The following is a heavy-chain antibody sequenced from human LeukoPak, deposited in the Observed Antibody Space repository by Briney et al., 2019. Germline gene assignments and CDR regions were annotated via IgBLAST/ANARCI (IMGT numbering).Heavy chain of an antibody. CDR1: GFTFSSFA. Sequence: GGSLRLSCAASGFTFSSFAMNWVRQAPGKGLEWVSSISCSGDSTYIAASVHGRFTISRSKSKETLSLQMYTLRAEDTAVYYCAKERWGNTRAGWFDSWGQGTLVTVSS. J-gene: IGHJ5*01. CDR3: AKERWGNTRAGWFDS. CDR2: ISCSGDST. V-gene: IGHV3-23*01. D-gene: IGHD3-16*01.